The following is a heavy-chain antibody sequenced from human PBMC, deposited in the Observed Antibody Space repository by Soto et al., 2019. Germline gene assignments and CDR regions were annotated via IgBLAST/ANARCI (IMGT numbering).Heavy chain of an antibody. CDR1: GGSISTYY. Sequence: QVQLEESGPGLVKPSETLSLTCTVSGGSISTYYWTWIRQPPGKGLAWIGYISYSGSTSYNPSLKSRVTISVDTSKNQFSLRLSSVTAADTAVYYCARHYSAYSSSDWFDPWGQGTLVTVSS. V-gene: IGHV4-59*08. J-gene: IGHJ5*02. CDR3: ARHYSAYSSSDWFDP. D-gene: IGHD6-6*01. CDR2: ISYSGST.